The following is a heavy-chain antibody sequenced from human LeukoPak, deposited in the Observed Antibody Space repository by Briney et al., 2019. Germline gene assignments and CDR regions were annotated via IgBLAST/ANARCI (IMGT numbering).Heavy chain of an antibody. CDR3: ATQDSSHY. CDR2: IRYSESA. V-gene: IGHV4-39*01. CDR1: GDSVSSTNYY. Sequence: PSGTLSLTCTVSGDSVSSTNYYWGWIRQPPGRGLECIASIRYSESAYYSPSLKSRATISVDTSKNQFSLRLRSLTATDTAVYYRATQDSSHYWGQGTLVTVSS. J-gene: IGHJ4*02. D-gene: IGHD3-22*01.